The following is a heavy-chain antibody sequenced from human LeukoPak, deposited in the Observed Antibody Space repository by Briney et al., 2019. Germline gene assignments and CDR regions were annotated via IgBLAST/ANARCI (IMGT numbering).Heavy chain of an antibody. CDR2: IYYSGST. Sequence: SETLSLTCTVSGGSISSYYWSWIRQPPGKGLEWIGHIYYSGSTNYNPSPKRRGTIFVDPSKTQFSLKLSSVTAADTAVYYCARLGPYSSGWYFTPYYYGMDVWGQGTTVTVSS. V-gene: IGHV4-59*08. J-gene: IGHJ6*02. CDR1: GGSISSYY. D-gene: IGHD6-19*01. CDR3: ARLGPYSSGWYFTPYYYGMDV.